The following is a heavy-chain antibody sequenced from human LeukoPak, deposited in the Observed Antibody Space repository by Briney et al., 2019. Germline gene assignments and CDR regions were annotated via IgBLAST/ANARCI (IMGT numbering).Heavy chain of an antibody. Sequence: SETLSLTCTVSGGSISSYYWSWIRQPAGKGLEWIGRIYTSGSTNYNPSLKSRVTISVDTSKNQFSLKLSSVTAADTAVYYCARVYYDILTGYSVDAFDIWGQGTMVTVSS. CDR2: IYTSGST. J-gene: IGHJ3*02. D-gene: IGHD3-9*01. CDR3: ARVYYDILTGYSVDAFDI. CDR1: GGSISSYY. V-gene: IGHV4-4*07.